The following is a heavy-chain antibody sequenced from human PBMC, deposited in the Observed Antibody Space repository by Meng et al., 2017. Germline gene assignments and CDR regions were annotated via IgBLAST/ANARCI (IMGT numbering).Heavy chain of an antibody. V-gene: IGHV3-53*02. CDR3: ARDSSSGWYHNY. D-gene: IGHD6-19*01. CDR2: IYSGGST. J-gene: IGHJ4*02. CDR1: GFSVTTSY. Sequence: EVQLAETGGGLIRPGGSLRPSWTASGFSVTTSYMSWVRQAPGKGLEWVSVIYSGGSTYYADSVKGRFSISRDNSKNTLYLQMNSLRAEDTAVYFCARDSSSGWYHNYWGQGTLVTVSS.